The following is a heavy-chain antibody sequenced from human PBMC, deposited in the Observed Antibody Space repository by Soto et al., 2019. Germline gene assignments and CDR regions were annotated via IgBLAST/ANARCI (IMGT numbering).Heavy chain of an antibody. CDR1: GGSVSSGSYY. V-gene: IGHV4-61*01. J-gene: IGHJ4*02. D-gene: IGHD3-22*01. CDR2: IYYSGST. Sequence: PSETLSLTCTVSGGSVSSGSYYWSWIRQPPGKGLEWIGYIYYSGSTNYNPSLKSRVTISVDTSKNQFSLKLSSVTAADTAVYYCARGTYYYDSSGYQGLDYWGQGTLGTV. CDR3: ARGTYYYDSSGYQGLDY.